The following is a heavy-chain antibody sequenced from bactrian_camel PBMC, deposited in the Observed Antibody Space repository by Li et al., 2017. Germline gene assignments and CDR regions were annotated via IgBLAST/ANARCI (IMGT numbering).Heavy chain of an antibody. J-gene: IGHJ7*01. V-gene: IGHV3S35*01. D-gene: IGHD6*01. CDR2: IFSDGVTI. CDR1: GFTFSSYA. Sequence: VESGGGLVQPGGSLRLSCAASGFTFSSYAMNWVRQAPRKGLEWVSKIFSDGVTILYSDSVKGRFTISRDNAKNTVYLQMNSLKPDDTAMYYCVRGGNGLDYWGKGTQVTVS.